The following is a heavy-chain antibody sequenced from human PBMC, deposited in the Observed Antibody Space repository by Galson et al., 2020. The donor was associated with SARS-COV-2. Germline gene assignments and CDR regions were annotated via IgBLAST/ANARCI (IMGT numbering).Heavy chain of an antibody. D-gene: IGHD3-10*01. V-gene: IGHV1-69*06. CDR1: GGTFSSYA. J-gene: IGHJ6*02. CDR3: ARVVWFGELVWTLDV. Sequence: SVKVSCKASGGTFSSYAISWVRQAPGQGLEWMGGIIPIFGTANYAQKFQGRVTITADKSTSTAYMELSSLRSEDTAVYYCARVVWFGELVWTLDVWGQGTTVTVSS. CDR2: IIPIFGTA.